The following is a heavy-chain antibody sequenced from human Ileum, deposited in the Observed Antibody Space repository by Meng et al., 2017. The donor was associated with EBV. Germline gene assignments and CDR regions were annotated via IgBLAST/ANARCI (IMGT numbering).Heavy chain of an antibody. CDR3: ARGRFSTVLYYFDY. Sequence: PQSSPRLRESSQTLPRPRAVSPGSSTRGGYSWSWIRQPPGKGLEWIGYIHSIGSTYYNASLKTRPTISLATANQFSIQLNSVTAADTAIYYCARGRFSTVLYYFDYWGPGILVTVSS. D-gene: IGHD3-16*01. CDR1: PGSSTRGGYS. J-gene: IGHJ4*02. CDR2: IHSIGST. V-gene: IGHV4-30-4*01.